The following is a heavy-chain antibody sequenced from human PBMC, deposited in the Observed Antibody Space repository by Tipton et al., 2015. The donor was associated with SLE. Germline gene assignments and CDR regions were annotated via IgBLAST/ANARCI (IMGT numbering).Heavy chain of an antibody. CDR1: GFTFRNYA. Sequence: LSLTCAASGFTFRNYAMGWVRQAPGKGLEWVSAVYSGGNTYYGDSVKGRFTISRDNSKNTVHLQMNSLRVEDTAVYYCVRDIGAFDIWGQGTVVTVSS. V-gene: IGHV3-23*03. CDR2: VYSGGNT. J-gene: IGHJ3*02. CDR3: VRDIGAFDI. D-gene: IGHD3-3*01.